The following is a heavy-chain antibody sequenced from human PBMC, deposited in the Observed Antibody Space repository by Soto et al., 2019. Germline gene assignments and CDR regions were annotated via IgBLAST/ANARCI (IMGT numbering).Heavy chain of an antibody. CDR2: IKSKRDGGTT. CDR1: GFIFSNAW. D-gene: IGHD2-15*01. V-gene: IGHV3-15*01. J-gene: IGHJ4*02. CDR3: TTTWELLLYFDN. Sequence: PGGSLRLSCAASGFIFSNAWLTWVRQAPGKGLEWVGRIKSKRDGGTTDYAAPVKGRFTISRDDSKNTLYLQMNRLKIEDTAVYYCTTTWELLLYFDNWGQGTLVTVSS.